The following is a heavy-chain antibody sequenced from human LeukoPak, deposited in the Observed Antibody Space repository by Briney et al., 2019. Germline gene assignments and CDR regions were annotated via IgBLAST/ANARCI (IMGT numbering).Heavy chain of an antibody. D-gene: IGHD2-2*01. CDR3: ANPWGSTWYYFDL. CDR2: IYDSGST. Sequence: SETLSLTCIVSGGSISSHSWNWIRQPPGKGLEWIAYIYDSGSTNYNPALKSRVTISVDTSKNQFSLKLSSVTAADTAVYYCANPWGSTWYYFDLWGQGTLVTVSS. CDR1: GGSISSHS. V-gene: IGHV4-59*11. J-gene: IGHJ4*02.